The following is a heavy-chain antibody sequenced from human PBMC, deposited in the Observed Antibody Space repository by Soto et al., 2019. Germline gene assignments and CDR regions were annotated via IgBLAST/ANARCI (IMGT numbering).Heavy chain of an antibody. V-gene: IGHV3-23*01. CDR1: GPIFRNYI. D-gene: IGHD6-13*01. Sequence: GGSLRLSCAASGPIFRNYIMNWVRQVPGKGLERVSDISGSGDSANYAESVKGRFTISRDNFKNTLYLQMNSLKAEDTALYYCARHPERIAQIGWFDPWGQGTLVTVSS. J-gene: IGHJ5*02. CDR2: ISGSGDSA. CDR3: ARHPERIAQIGWFDP.